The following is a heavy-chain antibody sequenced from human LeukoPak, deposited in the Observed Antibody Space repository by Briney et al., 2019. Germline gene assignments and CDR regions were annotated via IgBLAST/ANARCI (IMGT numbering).Heavy chain of an antibody. J-gene: IGHJ4*02. D-gene: IGHD2-15*01. CDR2: ISGNGGRT. Sequence: PGGSLRLSCAASGFTFSILDMSWVRQAPGKGLEWVSAISGNGGRTYYADSVKGRFTISRDNSKNTLYLQMNSLRAEDTAVYYCAKVAIVATAWVDYWGQGTLVTVSS. V-gene: IGHV3-23*01. CDR1: GFTFSILD. CDR3: AKVAIVATAWVDY.